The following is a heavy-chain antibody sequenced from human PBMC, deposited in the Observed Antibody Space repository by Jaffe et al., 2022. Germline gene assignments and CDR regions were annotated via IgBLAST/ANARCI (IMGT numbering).Heavy chain of an antibody. Sequence: QVQLQESGPGLVKPSGTLSLTCAVSGGSISSSNWWSWVRQPPGKGLEWIGEIYHSGSTNYNPSLKSRVTISVDKSKNQFSLKLSSVTAADTAVYYCAGIRYCSSTSCLLGGMRYYWGQGTLVTVSS. D-gene: IGHD2-2*01. CDR1: GGSISSSNW. CDR3: AGIRYCSSTSCLLGGMRYY. J-gene: IGHJ4*02. V-gene: IGHV4-4*02. CDR2: IYHSGST.